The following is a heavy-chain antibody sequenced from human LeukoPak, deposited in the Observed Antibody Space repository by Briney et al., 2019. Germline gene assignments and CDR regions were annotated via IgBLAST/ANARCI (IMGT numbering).Heavy chain of an antibody. J-gene: IGHJ6*02. V-gene: IGHV3-66*01. CDR2: VYSGGST. CDR1: GFAVSSNY. Sequence: PGGSLRLSCAASGFAVSSNYMSWVRQAPGKGLEWVSVVYSGGSTHYADSVRGRFSISRDNSKNTFYLQMDSLRAEDTAVYYCATYINWVAGDVWGQGTAVSVSS. D-gene: IGHD1-1*01. CDR3: ATYINWVAGDV.